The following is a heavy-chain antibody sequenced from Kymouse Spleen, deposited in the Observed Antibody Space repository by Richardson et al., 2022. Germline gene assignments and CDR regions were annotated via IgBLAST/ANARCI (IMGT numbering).Heavy chain of an antibody. CDR3: AKGYYGSGSFSYYYYGMDV. D-gene: IGHD3-10*01. CDR2: ISYDGSNK. Sequence: QVQLVESGGGVVQPGRSLRLSCAASGFTFSSYGMHWVRQAPGKGLEWVAVISYDGSNKYYADSVKGRFTISRDNSKNTLYLQMNSLRAEDTAVYYCAKGYYGSGSFSYYYYGMDVWGQGTTVTVSS. V-gene: IGHV3-30*18. CDR1: GFTFSSYG. J-gene: IGHJ6*02.